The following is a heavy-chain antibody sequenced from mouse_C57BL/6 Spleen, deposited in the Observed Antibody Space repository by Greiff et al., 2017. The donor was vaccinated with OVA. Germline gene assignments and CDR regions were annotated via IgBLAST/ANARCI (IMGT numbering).Heavy chain of an antibody. J-gene: IGHJ4*01. V-gene: IGHV2-2*01. CDR3: ARYYDYDEGYAMDY. D-gene: IGHD2-4*01. CDR2: IWSGGST. CDR1: GFSLTSYG. Sequence: QVQLQQSGPGLVQPSQSLSITCTVSGFSLTSYGVHWVRQSPGKGLEWLGVIWSGGSTDYNAAFISRLSISKDNSKSQVFFKMNSLQADDTAIYYCARYYDYDEGYAMDYGGQGTSVTVSS.